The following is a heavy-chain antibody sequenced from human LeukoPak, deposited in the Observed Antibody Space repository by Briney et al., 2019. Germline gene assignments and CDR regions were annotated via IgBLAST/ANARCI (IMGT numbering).Heavy chain of an antibody. J-gene: IGHJ6*02. CDR2: IIPIFGTA. CDR1: GGTSSSYA. D-gene: IGHD1-1*01. Sequence: EASVKVSCKASGGTSSSYAISWVRQAPGQGLEWMGGIIPIFGTANYARKFQGRVTITADESTSTAYMELSSLRSEDTAVYYCARASGWLQLENYYYYGMDVWGQGTTVTVSS. V-gene: IGHV1-69*13. CDR3: ARASGWLQLENYYYYGMDV.